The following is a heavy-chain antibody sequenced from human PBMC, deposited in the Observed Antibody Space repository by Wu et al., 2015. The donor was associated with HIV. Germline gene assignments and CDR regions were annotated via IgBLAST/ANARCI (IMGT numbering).Heavy chain of an antibody. Sequence: QVQLVQSGAEVKKPGSSVKVSCKASGGTFSSYAISWVRQAPGQGLEWMGGIIPIFGTANYAQKFQGRVTITTDESTSTAYMELSSLRSEDTAVYYCARAEGGLAAGGLWTYFQHWGQGTLVTVSS. CDR2: IIPIFGTA. CDR3: ARAEGGLAAGGLWTYFQH. J-gene: IGHJ1*01. D-gene: IGHD6-13*01. V-gene: IGHV1-69*05. CDR1: GGTFSSYA.